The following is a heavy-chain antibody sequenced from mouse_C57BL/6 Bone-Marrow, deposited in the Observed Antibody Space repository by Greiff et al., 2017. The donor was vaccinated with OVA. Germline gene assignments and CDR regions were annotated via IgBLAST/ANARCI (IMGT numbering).Heavy chain of an antibody. V-gene: IGHV2-3*01. CDR1: GFSLTSYG. CDR3: AKPTVVATDWYFDV. J-gene: IGHJ1*03. D-gene: IGHD1-1*01. Sequence: VKVVESGPGLVAPSQSLSITCTVSGFSLTSYGVSWVRQPPGKGLEWLGVIWGDGSTNYHSALISRLSISKDNSKSQVFLKLNSLQTDDTATYYCAKPTVVATDWYFDVWGTGTTVTVSS. CDR2: IWGDGST.